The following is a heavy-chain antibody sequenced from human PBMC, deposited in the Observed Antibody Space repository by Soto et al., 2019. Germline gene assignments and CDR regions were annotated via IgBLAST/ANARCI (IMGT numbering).Heavy chain of an antibody. CDR1: GFTFRNYA. J-gene: IGHJ6*02. CDR3: AKVRWMATRVWYYGMDV. V-gene: IGHV3-30*18. Sequence: PGGSLRLSCAAAGFTFRNYAMHWVRQAPGKGLEWVALISYDGSKKYYADSVQGRFTISRDNSKNTLFLQMNSLRAEDTAVYYCAKVRWMATRVWYYGMDVWGQGTTVTVSS. D-gene: IGHD5-12*01. CDR2: ISYDGSKK.